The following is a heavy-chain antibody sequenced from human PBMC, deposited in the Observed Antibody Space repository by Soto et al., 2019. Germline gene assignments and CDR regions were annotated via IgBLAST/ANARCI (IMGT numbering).Heavy chain of an antibody. V-gene: IGHV3-7*01. Sequence: EVQLVESGGGLVQPGGSLRLSCAASGFAFSNYLMSWVRKAPGKGLEWVANIKKDGNEKYSVDSVKGRFTISRDNAKNSRYLQMSSLRAEDTAVYYCGRWNYAFDIWGQGTMVTVSS. CDR2: IKKDGNEK. J-gene: IGHJ3*02. CDR3: GRWNYAFDI. D-gene: IGHD1-7*01. CDR1: GFAFSNYL.